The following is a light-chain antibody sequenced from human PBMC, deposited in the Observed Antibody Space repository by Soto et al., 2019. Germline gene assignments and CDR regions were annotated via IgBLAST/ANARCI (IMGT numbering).Light chain of an antibody. CDR2: GAS. CDR1: QSVGSNY. J-gene: IGKJ1*01. V-gene: IGKV3-20*01. CDR3: QQYGSSIQT. Sequence: IVLTQSAGALSLSPGERATLSCRASQSVGSNYLAWYQQRPGQPPNLLIFGASHRAPDIPDRFSGSGSGTDFTLTISRLEPEDFAVYYCQQYGSSIQTFGQGTKVDIK.